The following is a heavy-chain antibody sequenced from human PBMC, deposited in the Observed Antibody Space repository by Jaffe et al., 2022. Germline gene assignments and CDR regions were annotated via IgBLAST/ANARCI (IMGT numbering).Heavy chain of an antibody. V-gene: IGHV2-5*01. CDR3: AHTGPSWGAVVPRYFDY. Sequence: QITLKESGPTLVKPTQTLTLTCTFSGFSLSTSGVGVGWIRQPPGKALEWLALIYWNDDKRYSPSLKSRLTITKDTSKNQVVLTMTNMDPVDTATYYCAHTGPSWGAVVPRYFDYWGQGTLVTVSS. CDR2: IYWNDDK. J-gene: IGHJ4*02. CDR1: GFSLSTSGVG. D-gene: IGHD2-15*01.